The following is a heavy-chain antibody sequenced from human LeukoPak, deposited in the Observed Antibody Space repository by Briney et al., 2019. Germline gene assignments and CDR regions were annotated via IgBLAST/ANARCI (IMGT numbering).Heavy chain of an antibody. CDR2: IYSGGST. J-gene: IGHJ4*02. D-gene: IGHD5-18*01. CDR1: GFTVSSNY. Sequence: GGSLRLSCAASGFTVSSNYMSWVRQAPGKGLEWVSVIYSGGSTYYADSVKGRFTISRDNSKNTLYLQMNSLRAEDTAVYYCARGPSGYSYGSRFDYWGQETLVTVSS. CDR3: ARGPSGYSYGSRFDY. V-gene: IGHV3-66*01.